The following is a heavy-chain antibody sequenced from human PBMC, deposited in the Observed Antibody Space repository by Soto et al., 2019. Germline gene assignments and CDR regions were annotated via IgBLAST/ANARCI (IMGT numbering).Heavy chain of an antibody. D-gene: IGHD3-3*02. CDR2: ISGGGNDA. Sequence: EAQLLESGGGLVQPGGSLVLSCAASGFTFSSYAMSWVRQARGKGLEWVSSISGGGNDAFYAVSVKGRFTISRDNSRNTLYLQMSSLRADDTAIYYCARSLFLASTDTEPFDYWGQGALVTVSS. CDR1: GFTFSSYA. J-gene: IGHJ4*02. V-gene: IGHV3-23*01. CDR3: ARSLFLASTDTEPFDY.